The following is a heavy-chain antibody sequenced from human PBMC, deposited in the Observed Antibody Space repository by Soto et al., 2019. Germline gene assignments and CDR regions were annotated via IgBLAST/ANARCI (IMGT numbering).Heavy chain of an antibody. CDR1: GYTFTSDA. CDR2: INAGNGNT. CDR3: ARGGKQVDTAMVWYYGMDV. J-gene: IGHJ6*02. V-gene: IGHV1-3*01. Sequence: ASVKVSCKASGYTFTSDAMHWVRQAPGQRLEWMGWINAGNGNTKYSQKFQGRVTITRDTSASTAYMELSSLRSEDTAVYYCARGGKQVDTAMVWYYGMDVWGQGTTVTVSS. D-gene: IGHD5-18*01.